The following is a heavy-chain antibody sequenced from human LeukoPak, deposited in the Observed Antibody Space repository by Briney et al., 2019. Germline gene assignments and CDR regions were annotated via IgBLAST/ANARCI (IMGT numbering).Heavy chain of an antibody. CDR2: IYYSGST. D-gene: IGHD1-26*01. Sequence: SETLSLTCTVSGGSISSYYWTWIRQPPGKGLEWIGYIYYSGSTNYNPSLKSRVTISVDTSKNQFSLKLTSVTAADTAVYYCARGVNSGYFDYCGQGTLVTVSS. CDR3: ARGVNSGYFDY. V-gene: IGHV4-59*01. J-gene: IGHJ4*02. CDR1: GGSISSYY.